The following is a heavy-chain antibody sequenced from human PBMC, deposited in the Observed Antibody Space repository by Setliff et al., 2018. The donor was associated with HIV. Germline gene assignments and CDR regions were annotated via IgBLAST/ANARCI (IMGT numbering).Heavy chain of an antibody. CDR2: FHHSGST. J-gene: IGHJ3*02. V-gene: IGHV4-39*01. Sequence: PSETLSLTCTVSGGSISSSSYYWGWIRQPPGKGLEWIGGFHHSGSTHYNPSLKSRVTISGQTSNNQFPLQLTSVTAADTAVYYCARQGAGYYYDSSEYYTGNGFDMWGQGTMVTVSS. D-gene: IGHD3-22*01. CDR1: GGSISSSSYY. CDR3: ARQGAGYYYDSSEYYTGNGFDM.